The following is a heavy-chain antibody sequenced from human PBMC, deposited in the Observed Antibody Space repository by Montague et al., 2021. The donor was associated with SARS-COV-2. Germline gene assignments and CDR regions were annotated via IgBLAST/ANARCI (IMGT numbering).Heavy chain of an antibody. V-gene: IGHV6-1*01. J-gene: IGHJ4*02. CDR1: GDSVGIKSVA. D-gene: IGHD6-19*01. CDR2: TYYRSKWNS. Sequence: CAISGDSVGIKSVAWRWNRQSPSSDLDCVGGTYYRSKWNSDYAPSVRGRLTVNPDASKNEFSLELNYVTPEDTAVYYCVRYSGWFYFDFWGQGTLVTVSS. CDR3: VRYSGWFYFDF.